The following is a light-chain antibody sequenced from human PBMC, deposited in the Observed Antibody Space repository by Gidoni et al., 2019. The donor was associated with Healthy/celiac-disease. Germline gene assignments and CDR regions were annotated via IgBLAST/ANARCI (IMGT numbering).Light chain of an antibody. CDR1: QSVSSY. CDR3: QQGSKWLALT. V-gene: IGKV3-11*01. Sequence: EIVLTQSPATLSLSPGERATRSCSASQSVSSYLPWYQQKPGQAPRLLNYDAPNRPTGIPARCSGSGSGTVFTLTSSSLEPEDLAVYCWQQGSKWLALTFGGGTKVEIK. J-gene: IGKJ4*01. CDR2: DAP.